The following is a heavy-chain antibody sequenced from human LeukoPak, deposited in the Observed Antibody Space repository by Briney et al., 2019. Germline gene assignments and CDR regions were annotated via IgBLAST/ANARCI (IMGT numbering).Heavy chain of an antibody. CDR3: AKDYDSSGLIDY. J-gene: IGHJ4*02. CDR2: ISSSGSTI. V-gene: IGHV3-48*03. Sequence: GGSLRLSCAASGFTFSSYEMNWVRQAPGKGLEWVSYISSSGSTIYYADSVKGRFTISRDNSKNTLYLQMNSLRAEDTAVYYCAKDYDSSGLIDYWGQGTLVTVSS. D-gene: IGHD3-22*01. CDR1: GFTFSSYE.